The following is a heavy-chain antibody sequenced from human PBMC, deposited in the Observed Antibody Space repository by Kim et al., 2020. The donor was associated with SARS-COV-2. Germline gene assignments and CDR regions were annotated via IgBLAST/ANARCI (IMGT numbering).Heavy chain of an antibody. J-gene: IGHJ4*02. V-gene: IGHV3-53*01. CDR3: ARDTRTSGRGFDY. D-gene: IGHD3-10*01. Sequence: YATSVKDRFTSSRDHSKNTLYLQMNSLRAEDTAVYYCARDTRTSGRGFDYWGQGTLVTVSS.